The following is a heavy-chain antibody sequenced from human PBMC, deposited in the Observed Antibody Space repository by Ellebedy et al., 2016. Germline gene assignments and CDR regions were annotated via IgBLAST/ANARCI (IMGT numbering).Heavy chain of an antibody. J-gene: IGHJ4*02. D-gene: IGHD4-17*01. CDR1: GFTFRNFF. Sequence: GGSLRLXXVASGFTFRNFFMSWVRQAPGGGGVEGFSTISGDGDTTFSADSVKGRFTISRDNSRYTLYLQMDSLTAADTAVYYCYYGHYSGFWGQGTLVTVSS. CDR3: YYGHYSGF. CDR2: ISGDGDTT. V-gene: IGHV3-23*01.